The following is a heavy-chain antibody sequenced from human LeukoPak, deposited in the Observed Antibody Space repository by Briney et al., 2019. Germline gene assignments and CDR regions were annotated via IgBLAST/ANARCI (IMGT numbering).Heavy chain of an antibody. V-gene: IGHV3-23*01. CDR2: IAGSGGNK. CDR3: PKERGAVFLPHFNNWSHP. CDR1: GFTFSRFA. Sequence: GGSLRLSCVASGFTFSRFAISWVRQAPGKGLEWVSTIAGSGGNKYYADSVKGRFTVSRDNSKNTLYLQMNGLRVEDTAVYYCPKERGAVFLPHFNNWSHPWGQGPLVTVSS. D-gene: IGHD3-3*01. J-gene: IGHJ5*02.